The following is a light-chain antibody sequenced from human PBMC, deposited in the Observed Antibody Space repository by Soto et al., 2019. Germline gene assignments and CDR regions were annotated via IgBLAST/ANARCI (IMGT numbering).Light chain of an antibody. CDR2: DAS. CDR1: QDISDY. J-gene: IGKJ4*01. V-gene: IGKV1-33*01. Sequence: DLQMTQSPSSLSASVGDRVTITCQASQDISDYLNWYQQKPGKAPKLLIYDASNLEPGAPSRFSGGGFGTDFSFTISSLQAEDIGTYYCQQYDDLPPLTFGGGTKVEIK. CDR3: QQYDDLPPLT.